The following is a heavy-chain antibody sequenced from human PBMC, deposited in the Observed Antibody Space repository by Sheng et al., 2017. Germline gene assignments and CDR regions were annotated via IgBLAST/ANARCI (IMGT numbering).Heavy chain of an antibody. CDR2: IYHSGST. CDR1: GYSISSGYY. CDR3: ARALVVVPAAAPYYYYGMDV. J-gene: IGHJ6*02. Sequence: QVQLQESGPGLVKPSETLSLTCAVSGYSISSGYYWGWIRQPPGKGLEWIGSIYHSGSTYYNPSLKSRVTISVDTSKNQFSLKLSSVTAADTAVYYCARALVVVPAAAPYYYYGMDVWGQGTTVTVSS. D-gene: IGHD2-2*01. V-gene: IGHV4-38-2*01.